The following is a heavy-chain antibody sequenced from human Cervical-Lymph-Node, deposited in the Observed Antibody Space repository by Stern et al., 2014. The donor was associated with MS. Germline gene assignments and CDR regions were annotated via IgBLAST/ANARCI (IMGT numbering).Heavy chain of an antibody. CDR2: IYYSGST. D-gene: IGHD5-12*01. CDR3: ARAGGYRWFDP. V-gene: IGHV4-59*01. Sequence: QLQESGPGLVKPSETLSLTCTVSGGSISSYYWSWIRQPPGKGLEWIAYIYYSGSTNYNPSLKSRLTISVDTSKNQFSLKLSSVTAADTAVYYCARAGGYRWFDPWGQGTLVTVSS. CDR1: GGSISSYY. J-gene: IGHJ5*02.